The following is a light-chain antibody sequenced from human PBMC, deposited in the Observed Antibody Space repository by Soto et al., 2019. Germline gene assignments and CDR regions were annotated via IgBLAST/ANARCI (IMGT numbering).Light chain of an antibody. J-gene: IGKJ5*01. CDR2: GAS. CDR3: QQYVSSPIT. Sequence: SPGALSLSPGESATLSCSASQSVSSTYLAWYQQIPGQAPRLLTYGASTRATGIPDRFSGSGSGIDFTLTISRLEPEDFAVYYCQQYVSSPITFGQGTRLEIK. CDR1: QSVSSTY. V-gene: IGKV3-20*01.